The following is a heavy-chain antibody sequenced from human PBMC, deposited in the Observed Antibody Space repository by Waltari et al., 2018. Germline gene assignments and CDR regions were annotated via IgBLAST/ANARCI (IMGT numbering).Heavy chain of an antibody. J-gene: IGHJ3*02. CDR2: IYYSGST. CDR1: VASITRSPSY. Sequence: QMQLQESGPGLVKPSEPLSLTCTVSVASITRSPSYWGWLRQPPGKGLEWIGNIYYSGSTYYKPSLKSRLTISVDTSKNQFSLNLRSVTAADTAVYYCARLPISLGVGSVFDIWGQGTMVTVSS. CDR3: ARLPISLGVGSVFDI. V-gene: IGHV4-39*01. D-gene: IGHD2-15*01.